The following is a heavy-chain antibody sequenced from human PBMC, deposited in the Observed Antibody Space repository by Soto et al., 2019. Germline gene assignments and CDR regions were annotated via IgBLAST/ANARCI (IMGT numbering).Heavy chain of an antibody. Sequence: GGSLRLSCAASGFTFSSYGMHWVRQAPGKGLEWVAVIWYDGSNKYYADSVKGRFTISRDNSKNTLYLQMNSLRAEDTAVYYCARGNYDILTGVVGWWGGSDYWGQGTLVTVSS. J-gene: IGHJ4*02. CDR3: ARGNYDILTGVVGWWGGSDY. CDR1: GFTFSSYG. D-gene: IGHD3-9*01. V-gene: IGHV3-33*01. CDR2: IWYDGSNK.